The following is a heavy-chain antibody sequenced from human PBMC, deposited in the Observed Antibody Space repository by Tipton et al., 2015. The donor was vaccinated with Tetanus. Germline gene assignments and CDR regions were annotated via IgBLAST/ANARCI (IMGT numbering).Heavy chain of an antibody. J-gene: IGHJ2*01. D-gene: IGHD7-27*01. V-gene: IGHV5-51*01. CDR3: ARRLGPYTGDQIWHFDL. CDR2: IYSGDSDT. Sequence: QLVQSGAEVKKPGESLKISCQGSGYRFTSYWIAWVRQEPGRGLEWMGIIYSGDSDTRYSPPFHGQVTISADKSINTVYLQWSSLQASDTAMYYCARRLGPYTGDQIWHFDLWGRGTLVTVSS. CDR1: GYRFTSYW.